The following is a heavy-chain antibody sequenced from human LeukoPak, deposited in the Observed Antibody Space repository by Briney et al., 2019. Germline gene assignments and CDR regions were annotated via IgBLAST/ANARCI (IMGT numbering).Heavy chain of an antibody. CDR3: ARGAGPVGKGMDV. CDR2: INAGNGNT. V-gene: IGHV1-3*01. Sequence: ASVKVSCKASGYTFTSYDINWVRQATGQRLEWMGWINAGNGNTKYSQKIQGRVTITRDTSASTAYMELSSLRSEDTAVYYCARGAGPVGKGMDVWGQGTTVTVSS. J-gene: IGHJ6*02. CDR1: GYTFTSYD. D-gene: IGHD3-10*01.